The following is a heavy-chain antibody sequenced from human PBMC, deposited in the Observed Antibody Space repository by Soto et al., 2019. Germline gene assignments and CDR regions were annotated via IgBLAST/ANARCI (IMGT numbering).Heavy chain of an antibody. CDR3: ARCEQQPGYYYYGMDV. V-gene: IGHV5-51*01. D-gene: IGHD6-13*01. J-gene: IGHJ6*02. CDR2: IYPGDSDT. CDR1: GYSFTSYW. Sequence: GESLKISCKGSGYSFTSYWIGWVRQMPGKGLEWMGIIYPGDSDTRYSPSFQGQVTISADKSIGTAYLQWSSLKASDTAMYYCARCEQQPGYYYYGMDVWGQGTTVTVSS.